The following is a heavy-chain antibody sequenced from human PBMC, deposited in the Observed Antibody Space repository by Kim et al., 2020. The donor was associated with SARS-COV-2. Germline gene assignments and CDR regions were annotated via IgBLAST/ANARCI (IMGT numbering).Heavy chain of an antibody. J-gene: IGHJ6*02. D-gene: IGHD6-6*01. CDR2: IRSKADGGTT. CDR3: TRGDSSPYSGYYYFGMDV. CDR1: GFTFGDYA. V-gene: IGHV3-49*04. Sequence: GGSLRLSCTGSGFTFGDYAMSWVRQAPGKGLEWVGFIRSKADGGTTEYAASVKGRFTISRDDSKSIAYLQMNSLKTEDTAVYYCTRGDSSPYSGYYYFGMDVWGQGTTVTVSS.